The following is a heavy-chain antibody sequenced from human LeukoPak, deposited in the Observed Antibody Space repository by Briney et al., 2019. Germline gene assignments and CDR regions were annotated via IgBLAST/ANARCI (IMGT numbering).Heavy chain of an antibody. J-gene: IGHJ6*02. V-gene: IGHV3-33*01. D-gene: IGHD3-3*01. CDR1: GFAFSSYG. CDR2: IWYDGSNK. Sequence: GGSLRLSCAASGFAFSSYGMHWVRQAPGKGLEWVAVIWYDGSNKYYADSVKGRFTISRDNSKNTLYPQMNSLRAEDTAVYYCARADDFSSRYYYGMDVWGQGTTVTVSS. CDR3: ARADDFSSRYYYGMDV.